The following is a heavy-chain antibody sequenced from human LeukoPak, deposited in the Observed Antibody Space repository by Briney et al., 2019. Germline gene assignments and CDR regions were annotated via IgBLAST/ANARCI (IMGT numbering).Heavy chain of an antibody. Sequence: SETLPLTCTVSGGSISSGGYYWSWIRQHPGKGLEWIGSIYYSGSTYYNPSLKSRVTISVDTSKNQFSLKLSSVTAADTAVYYCARHLRRYCSSTSCYTKGPWFDPWGQGTLVTVSS. CDR3: ARHLRRYCSSTSCYTKGPWFDP. CDR2: IYYSGST. V-gene: IGHV4-39*01. CDR1: GGSISSGGYY. D-gene: IGHD2-2*02. J-gene: IGHJ5*02.